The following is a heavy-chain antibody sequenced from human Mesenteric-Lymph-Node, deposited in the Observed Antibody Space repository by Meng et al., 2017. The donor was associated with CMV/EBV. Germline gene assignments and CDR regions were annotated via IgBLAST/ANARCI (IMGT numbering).Heavy chain of an antibody. CDR3: AKVGGDFCFDY. CDR2: IYSGGSST. V-gene: IGHV3-23*03. D-gene: IGHD2-21*01. Sequence: GGSLRLSCAASGFTFSSYAMSWVRQAPGKGLEWVSVIYSGGSSTYYADSVKGRFTISRDNSKNTLYLQMNSLRAEDTAVYYCAKVGGDFCFDYWGQGTLVTVSS. CDR1: GFTFSSYA. J-gene: IGHJ4*02.